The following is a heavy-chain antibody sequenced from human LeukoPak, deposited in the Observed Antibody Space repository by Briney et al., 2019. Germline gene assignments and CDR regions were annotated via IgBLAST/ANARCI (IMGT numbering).Heavy chain of an antibody. CDR3: TRNRVVVLEWLSRWDAFDI. CDR2: IYPGDSDT. D-gene: IGHD3-3*01. V-gene: IGHV5-51*01. J-gene: IGHJ3*02. Sequence: GESLKISCKASGYTFSTSWIGWVRQMPGKGLEWMGIIYPGDSDTRYSPSFQGQVTISVDRSITTAYLQWSSLKASDTAMYYCTRNRVVVLEWLSRWDAFDIRGQGTMVTVST. CDR1: GYTFSTSW.